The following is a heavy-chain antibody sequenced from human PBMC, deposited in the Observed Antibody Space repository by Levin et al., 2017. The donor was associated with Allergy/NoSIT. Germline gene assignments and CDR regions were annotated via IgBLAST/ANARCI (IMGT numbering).Heavy chain of an antibody. Sequence: PSETLSLTCTVSGGSVSSGSYYWSWIRQPPGKGLEWIGYIYYSGSTNYNPSLKSRVTISVDTSKNQFSLKLSSVTAANTAVYYCARNVDGGNACNWFDPWGQGTLVTVSS. CDR2: IYYSGST. CDR3: ARNVDGGNACNWFDP. J-gene: IGHJ5*02. V-gene: IGHV4-61*01. CDR1: GGSVSSGSYY. D-gene: IGHD4-23*01.